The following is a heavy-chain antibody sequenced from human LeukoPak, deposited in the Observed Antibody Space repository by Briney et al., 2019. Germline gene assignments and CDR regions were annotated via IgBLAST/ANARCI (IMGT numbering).Heavy chain of an antibody. V-gene: IGHV4-59*01. CDR3: ARLKGGAARPPLLWFVP. Sequence: SETLSLTCTVSGGSISSYYWSWIRQPPGKGLEWIGYIYYSGSTNYNPSLKSRVTISVDTSKNQFSLKLSSVTAADTAVYYCARLKGGAARPPLLWFVPWGQGTLVTVSS. D-gene: IGHD6-6*01. CDR1: GGSISSYY. J-gene: IGHJ5*02. CDR2: IYYSGST.